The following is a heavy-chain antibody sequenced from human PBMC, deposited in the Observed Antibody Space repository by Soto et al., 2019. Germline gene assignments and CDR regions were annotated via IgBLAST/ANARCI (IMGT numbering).Heavy chain of an antibody. CDR3: ARGSHLLLRYFDWLPIDY. J-gene: IGHJ4*02. CDR1: GGSFSGYY. V-gene: IGHV4-34*01. D-gene: IGHD3-9*01. Sequence: SETLSLTCAVYGGSFSGYYWSWIRQPPGKGLEWIGEINHSGSTNYNPSLKSRVTISVDTSKNQFSLKLSSVTAADTAVYYCARGSHLLLRYFDWLPIDYWGQGTLVTVSS. CDR2: INHSGST.